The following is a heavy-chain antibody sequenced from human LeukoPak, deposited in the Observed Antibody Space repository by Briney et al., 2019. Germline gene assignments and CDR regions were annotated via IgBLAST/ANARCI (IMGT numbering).Heavy chain of an antibody. CDR3: ARSHYYDSSGYYQLKPFDY. CDR2: INHSGST. D-gene: IGHD3-22*01. Sequence: SETLSLTCAVYGGSFSGYYWSWIRQPPGKGLEWIGEINHSGSTNYNPSLKSRVTISVDTSKNQFSLKLSSVTAADTAVYYCARSHYYDSSGYYQLKPFDYGGQGTLVSVFS. CDR1: GGSFSGYY. J-gene: IGHJ4*02. V-gene: IGHV4-34*01.